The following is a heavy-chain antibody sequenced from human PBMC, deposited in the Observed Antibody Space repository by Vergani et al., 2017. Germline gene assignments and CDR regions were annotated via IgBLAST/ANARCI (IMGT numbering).Heavy chain of an antibody. V-gene: IGHV4-31*03. CDR2: IYYSGST. J-gene: IGHJ4*02. D-gene: IGHD2-15*01. CDR1: GGSISSGGYY. Sequence: QVQLQESGPGLVKPSQTLSLTCTVSGGSISSGGYYWSWIRQHPGKGLEWIGYIYYSGSTYYNPSLKSRVTISVDTSKNQFSLKLSSVTAADTALYYCARSLRVAATPVGYFAYWGQRTLVTVSS. CDR3: ARSLRVAATPVGYFAY.